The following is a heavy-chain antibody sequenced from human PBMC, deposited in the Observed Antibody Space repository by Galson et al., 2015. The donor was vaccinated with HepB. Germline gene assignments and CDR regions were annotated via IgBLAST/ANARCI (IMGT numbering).Heavy chain of an antibody. Sequence: QGLEWMGGIIPIFGTANYAQKFQGRVTITADESTSTAYMELSSLRSEDTAVYYCARAYDFWSGYYGRDWFDPWGQGTLVTVSS. CDR2: IIPIFGTA. D-gene: IGHD3-3*01. V-gene: IGHV1-69*01. J-gene: IGHJ5*02. CDR3: ARAYDFWSGYYGRDWFDP.